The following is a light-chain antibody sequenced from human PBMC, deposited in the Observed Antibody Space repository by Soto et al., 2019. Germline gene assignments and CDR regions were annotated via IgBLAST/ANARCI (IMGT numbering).Light chain of an antibody. CDR1: QSLLYNDTYNY. J-gene: IGKJ5*01. V-gene: IGKV2-28*01. Sequence: DIVVTQSPLTLPVTPGEPASISCRSRQSLLYNDTYNYLDWYLQKPGQSPQLLIYLGSHRASGVPDRFSGSGSGTDFTLKISRVEAEDFGTYYCMQALQSLTFGQGTRLEIK. CDR3: MQALQSLT. CDR2: LGS.